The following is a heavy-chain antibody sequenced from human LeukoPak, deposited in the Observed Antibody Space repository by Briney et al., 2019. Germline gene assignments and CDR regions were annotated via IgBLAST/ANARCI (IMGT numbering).Heavy chain of an antibody. D-gene: IGHD5-24*01. J-gene: IGHJ5*02. Sequence: GGPLKFSCKGSEYSFTSYWIGWVRQMPGKGLEWMGIIYPGDSDTRYSPSCQGQVTTSADKSISTAYLQWSSLKASDTAMYYWARRGKQRWLQFQDRGTMNWFDPWGQGTLVTVSS. CDR2: IYPGDSDT. CDR1: EYSFTSYW. V-gene: IGHV5-51*01. CDR3: ARRGKQRWLQFQDRGTMNWFDP.